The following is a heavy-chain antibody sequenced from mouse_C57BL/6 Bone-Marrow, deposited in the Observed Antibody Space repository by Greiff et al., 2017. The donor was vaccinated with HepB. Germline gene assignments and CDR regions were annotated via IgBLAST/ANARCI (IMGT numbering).Heavy chain of an antibody. D-gene: IGHD1-1*01. CDR3: ARLLTRGY. Sequence: EVQVVESGGDLVKPGGSLKLSCAASGFTFSSYGMSWVRQTPDKRLEWVATISSGGSYTYYPDSVKGRLTISRDNAKNTLYLQMSSLKSEDTAMYYCARLLTRGYWGQGTTLTVSS. CDR2: ISSGGSYT. CDR1: GFTFSSYG. V-gene: IGHV5-6*01. J-gene: IGHJ2*01.